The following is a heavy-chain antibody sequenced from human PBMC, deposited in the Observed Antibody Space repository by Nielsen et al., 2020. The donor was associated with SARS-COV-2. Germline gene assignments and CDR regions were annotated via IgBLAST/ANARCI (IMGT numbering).Heavy chain of an antibody. D-gene: IGHD5-12*01. Sequence: SGPTLVKPTQTLTLTCSFSGFSLTTSKMCVSWIRQPPGKALEWLALIDWDDETLYSTSLKIRLTISKDTSKSQVVLTMTNMDPVDTATYYCARTSATGYSDFWGQGALVTVS. CDR2: IDWDDET. CDR3: ARTSATGYSDF. J-gene: IGHJ4*02. V-gene: IGHV2-70*01. CDR1: GFSLTTSKMC.